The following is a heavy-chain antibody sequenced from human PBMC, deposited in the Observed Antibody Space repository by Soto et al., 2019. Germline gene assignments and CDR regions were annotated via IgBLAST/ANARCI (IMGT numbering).Heavy chain of an antibody. CDR3: ARVSVVVTASETIFFDY. V-gene: IGHV4-61*01. Sequence: SETLSLTCTVSGGSVSSGSYYWSWIRQPPGKGLEWIGYIYYSGSTNYNPSLKSRVTISVDTSKNQFSLKLSSVTAADTAVYYCARVSVVVTASETIFFDYWGRGTLVTVSS. CDR1: GGSVSSGSYY. D-gene: IGHD2-21*02. J-gene: IGHJ4*02. CDR2: IYYSGST.